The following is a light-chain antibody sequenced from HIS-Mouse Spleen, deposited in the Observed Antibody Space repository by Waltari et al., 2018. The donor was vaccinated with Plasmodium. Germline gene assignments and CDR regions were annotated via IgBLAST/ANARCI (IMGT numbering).Light chain of an antibody. CDR3: AAWDDSLSGVV. CDR2: RNN. V-gene: IGLV1-47*01. J-gene: IGLJ2*01. Sequence: QSVLTQPPSASGTPVPRVTISCFGSSSNIGSNYITLYQQLPGTAPKLLIYRNNQRPSGVPDRFSGSKSGTSASLAISGLRSEDEADYYCAAWDDSLSGVVFGGGTKLTVL. CDR1: SSNIGSNY.